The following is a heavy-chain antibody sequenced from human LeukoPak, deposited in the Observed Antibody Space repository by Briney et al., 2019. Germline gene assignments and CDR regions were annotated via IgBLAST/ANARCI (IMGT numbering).Heavy chain of an antibody. D-gene: IGHD5-12*01. CDR3: ATVFTEATIDY. Sequence: ASVKVSCKASGYTFTSYYIHWVRQAPGKGLEWMGGFDPEDGETIYAQKFQGRVTMTEDTSTDTAYMELSSLRSEDTAVYYCATVFTEATIDYWGQGTLVTVSS. CDR1: GYTFTSYY. CDR2: FDPEDGET. J-gene: IGHJ4*02. V-gene: IGHV1-24*01.